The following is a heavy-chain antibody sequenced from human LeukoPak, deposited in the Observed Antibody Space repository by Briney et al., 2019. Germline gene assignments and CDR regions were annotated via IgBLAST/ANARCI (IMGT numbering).Heavy chain of an antibody. Sequence: GGSLRLSCAASGFSFSKYWMHWVRQAPGKGLVWVSRINLDGSSRSYADSVKGRFTISRDNAKNSLYLQMNSLRAEDTALYYCAKDSYYGSGSYYNYWGQGTLVTVSS. D-gene: IGHD3-10*01. CDR1: GFSFSKYW. V-gene: IGHV3-74*01. CDR3: AKDSYYGSGSYYNY. CDR2: INLDGSSR. J-gene: IGHJ4*02.